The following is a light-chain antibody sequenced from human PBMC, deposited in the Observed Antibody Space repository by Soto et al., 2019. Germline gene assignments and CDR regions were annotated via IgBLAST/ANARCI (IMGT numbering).Light chain of an antibody. J-gene: IGKJ1*01. CDR1: QSVGAT. V-gene: IGKV3-15*01. CDR2: GAS. CDR3: QQYADWPTT. Sequence: EIVLTQSPATLSLSPGERATLSCRARQSVGATVAWYHQRPGQAPRLLISGASTRATGVPARVSASGSGTAFTLTITSLQSDDFGVYYCQQYADWPTTFGQGTKVDIK.